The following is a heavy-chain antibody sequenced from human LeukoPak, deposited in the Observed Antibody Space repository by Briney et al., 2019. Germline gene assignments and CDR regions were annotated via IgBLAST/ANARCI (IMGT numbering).Heavy chain of an antibody. CDR1: GYTFTSYG. J-gene: IGHJ5*02. CDR3: ARDVGVEEIHWFDP. V-gene: IGHV1-18*01. D-gene: IGHD2-15*01. Sequence: ASVKVSCKASGYTFTSYGIRWVRQAPGQGLEWMGWISAYNGNTNYAQKLQGGVTMTTDTSTSTAYMELRSLRSDDTAVYYCARDVGVEEIHWFDPWGQGTLVTVSS. CDR2: ISAYNGNT.